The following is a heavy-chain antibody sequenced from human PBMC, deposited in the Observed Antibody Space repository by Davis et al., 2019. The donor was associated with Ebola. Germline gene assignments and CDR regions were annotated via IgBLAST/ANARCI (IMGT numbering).Heavy chain of an antibody. Sequence: GESLKISCAASGFTVSSNYMSWVRQAPGKGLEWVSVIYSGGSTYYADSVKGRFTISRDNSKNTLYLQMNSLRAEDTAVYYCARDNWNYKFVDYWGQGTLVTVSS. CDR2: IYSGGST. CDR3: ARDNWNYKFVDY. CDR1: GFTVSSNY. D-gene: IGHD1-7*01. J-gene: IGHJ4*02. V-gene: IGHV3-53*01.